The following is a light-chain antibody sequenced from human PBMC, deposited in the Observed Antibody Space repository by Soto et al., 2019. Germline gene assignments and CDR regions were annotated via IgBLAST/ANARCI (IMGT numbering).Light chain of an antibody. CDR2: DVT. J-gene: IGLJ1*01. Sequence: QSALTQPRSVSGSPGQSLTISCTGTSSDVGGYNYVSWYRQHPGKVPKLMIYDVTKRPSGVPDRFSGSKSGNTASLTISGHQSEDEADYYCCSHAGSYTYVFGTGTKVTVL. CDR3: CSHAGSYTYV. CDR1: SSDVGGYNY. V-gene: IGLV2-11*01.